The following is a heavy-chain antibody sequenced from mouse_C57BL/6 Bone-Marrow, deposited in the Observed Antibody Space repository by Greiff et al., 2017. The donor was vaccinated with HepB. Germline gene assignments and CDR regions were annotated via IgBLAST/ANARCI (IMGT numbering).Heavy chain of an antibody. Sequence: VHVKQSVAELVRPGASVKLSCTASGFNIKNPYMHWVKQRPEQGLEWIGRIDPANGNTKYAPKFQGKATITADTSSNTAYLQLSSLTSEDTAIYYCARSDSSYYYAMDYWGQGTSVTVSS. CDR2: IDPANGNT. J-gene: IGHJ4*01. V-gene: IGHV14-3*01. CDR3: ARSDSSYYYAMDY. D-gene: IGHD3-1*01. CDR1: GFNIKNPY.